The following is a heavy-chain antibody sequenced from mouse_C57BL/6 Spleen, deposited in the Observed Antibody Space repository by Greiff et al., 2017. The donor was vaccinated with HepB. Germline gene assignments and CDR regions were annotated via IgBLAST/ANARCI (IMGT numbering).Heavy chain of an antibody. D-gene: IGHD4-1*01. V-gene: IGHV1-4*01. J-gene: IGHJ4*01. CDR3: AREGTGAMDY. Sequence: VQLKESGAELARPGASVKMSCKASGYTFTSYTMHWVKQRPGQGLEWIGYINPSSGYTKYNQKFKDKATLTADKSSSTAYMQLSSLTSEDSAVYYCAREGTGAMDYWGQGTSVTVSS. CDR2: INPSSGYT. CDR1: GYTFTSYT.